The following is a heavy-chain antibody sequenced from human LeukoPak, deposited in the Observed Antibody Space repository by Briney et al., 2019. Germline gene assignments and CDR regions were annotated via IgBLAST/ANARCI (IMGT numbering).Heavy chain of an antibody. CDR1: GYTFTSYA. J-gene: IGHJ3*02. CDR2: MNPNSGNT. CDR3: ARNFYGDGFDI. D-gene: IGHD2/OR15-2a*01. Sequence: ASVKVSCKASGYTFTSYAMNWVRQAPGQGLEWMGWMNPNSGNTGYAQKFQGRVTLTRDTSTSTAYMELSSLRPEDTAVYFCARNFYGDGFDIWGQGTKVTVSS. V-gene: IGHV1-8*02.